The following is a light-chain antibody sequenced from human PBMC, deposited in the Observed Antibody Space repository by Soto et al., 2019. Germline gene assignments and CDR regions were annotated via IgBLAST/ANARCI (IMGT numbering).Light chain of an antibody. Sequence: DIRLTQSPSTLSAAVGDRVTITCRASQSIAIWLAWYHQKPGKAPKALIYDASRLESGVPSRFSGSGSGTEFTLTINSLQPDDFATYDCQKYGSYPWAFGQGTRVEV. CDR3: QKYGSYPWA. V-gene: IGKV1-5*01. CDR1: QSIAIW. J-gene: IGKJ1*01. CDR2: DAS.